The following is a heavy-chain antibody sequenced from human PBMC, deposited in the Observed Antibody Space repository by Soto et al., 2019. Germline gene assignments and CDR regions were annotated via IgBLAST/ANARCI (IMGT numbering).Heavy chain of an antibody. V-gene: IGHV4-4*02. CDR3: ATQTLSYTCGV. D-gene: IGHD4-4*01. CDR1: GGPITTTTW. CDR2: LHHDGTP. Sequence: QVQLQESGPGLVKPSETLSLTCAVSGGPITTTTWWAWVRLPPGKGLEWIGTLHHDGTPNSNPSLESRTTTSLDKSKNHSPLKLTPVTAADTAISYCATQTLSYTCGVWGRGTTVSVSS. J-gene: IGHJ6*02.